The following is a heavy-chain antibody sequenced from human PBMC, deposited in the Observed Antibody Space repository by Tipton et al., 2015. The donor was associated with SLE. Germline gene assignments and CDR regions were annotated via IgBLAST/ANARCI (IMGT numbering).Heavy chain of an antibody. CDR2: VYYSGNT. Sequence: TLSLTCSVSGGSINVGFYYWGWIRQHPGKGLEWIGNVYYSGNTNYNPSLRSRVTISVDTSKNQFSLELTSVTAADTAVYYCARAEFSSNWYMYWHFDLWGRGTLVTVSS. J-gene: IGHJ2*01. D-gene: IGHD6-13*01. CDR1: GGSINVGFYY. CDR3: ARAEFSSNWYMYWHFDL. V-gene: IGHV4-31*03.